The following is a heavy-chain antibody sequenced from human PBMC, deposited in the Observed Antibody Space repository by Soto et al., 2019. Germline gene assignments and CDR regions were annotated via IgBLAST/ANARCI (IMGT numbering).Heavy chain of an antibody. CDR3: GRRGPAVGVTGPSDY. V-gene: IGHV3-21*01. Sequence: EVQLVESGGGLVKPGGSLRLSCAAFGFTFSDYAMSWVRQAPGKGLEWVSSINTKSYYIYYGDSVKGRFTTSRDNAQNSLYLQMNSLRVEDPAVYYCGRRGPAVGVTGPSDYWGQGPLGIVSS. CDR2: INTKSYYI. CDR1: GFTFSDYA. D-gene: IGHD1-26*01. J-gene: IGHJ4*02.